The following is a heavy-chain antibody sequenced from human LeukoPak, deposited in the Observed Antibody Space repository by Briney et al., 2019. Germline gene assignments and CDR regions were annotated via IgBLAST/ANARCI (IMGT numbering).Heavy chain of an antibody. CDR2: TYYRSQQWHS. CDR3: GRETDFGVVTN. CDR1: GDSVSSNGAS. Sequence: KCSQTLSLTCAISGDSVSSNGASWNWIRQSPSRGLEWLGRTYYRSQQWHSDYAPSVKGRITLNPDTSKNRFPLQLNSVTPEDTAVYYCGRETDFGVVTNWGQGTRVTVSS. V-gene: IGHV6-1*01. J-gene: IGHJ4*02. D-gene: IGHD3-3*01.